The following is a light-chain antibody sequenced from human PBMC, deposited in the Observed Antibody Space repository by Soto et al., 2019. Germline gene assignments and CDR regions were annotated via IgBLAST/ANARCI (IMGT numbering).Light chain of an antibody. CDR1: QSISSW. J-gene: IGKJ2*01. V-gene: IGKV1-5*03. Sequence: DIQLTQSPSPLSASVGDRVTITCRASQSISSWLAWYQQKPGKAPKLLIYKASSLESGVPSRFSGSGSGTEFTLTISSLQPDEFATYYCQEYKSYSTFGQGTKLEIK. CDR2: KAS. CDR3: QEYKSYST.